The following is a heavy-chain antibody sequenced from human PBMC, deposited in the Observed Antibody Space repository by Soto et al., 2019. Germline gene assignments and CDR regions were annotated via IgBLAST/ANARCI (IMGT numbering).Heavy chain of an antibody. CDR2: ISSNGGST. CDR1: GFTFSSYA. V-gene: IGHV3-64*04. Sequence: PGGSLRLSCSASGFTFSSYAMHWVRQAPGKGLEYVSAISSNGGSTYYADSVKGRFTISRDNAKNTLYLQMNSLRAEDTAMYYCARGHSAGGNWFGPWGQGTLVTVSS. J-gene: IGHJ5*02. CDR3: ARGHSAGGNWFGP.